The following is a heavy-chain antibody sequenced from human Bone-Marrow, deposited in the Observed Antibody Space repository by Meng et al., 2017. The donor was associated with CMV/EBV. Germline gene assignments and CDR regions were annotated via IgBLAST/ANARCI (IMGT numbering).Heavy chain of an antibody. V-gene: IGHV1-46*01. Sequence: ASVKVSCKASGYTFTSYYMHWVRQAPGQGLEWMGIINPSGGSTSYAQKFQGRVTMTRDTSTSTVYMELRWLKSDDTAVYYCARGGLGRRNTNSDFWSGRLASIGYWGQGTLVTVSS. D-gene: IGHD3-3*01. CDR1: GYTFTSYY. J-gene: IGHJ4*02. CDR2: INPSGGST. CDR3: ARGGLGRRNTNSDFWSGRLASIGY.